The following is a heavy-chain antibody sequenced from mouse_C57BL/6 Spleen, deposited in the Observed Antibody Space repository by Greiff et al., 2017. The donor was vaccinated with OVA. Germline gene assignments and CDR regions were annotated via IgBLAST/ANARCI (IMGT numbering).Heavy chain of an antibody. CDR3: ARDYYGSSPPYYYAMDY. D-gene: IGHD1-1*01. V-gene: IGHV3-6*01. CDR2: ISYDGSN. Sequence: DVQLVESGPGLVKPSQSLSLTCSVTGYSITSGYYWNWIRQFPGNKLEWMGYISYDGSNNYNPSLKNRISITRDTSKNQFFLKLNSVTTEDTATYYCARDYYGSSPPYYYAMDYWGQGTSVTVSS. CDR1: GYSITSGYY. J-gene: IGHJ4*01.